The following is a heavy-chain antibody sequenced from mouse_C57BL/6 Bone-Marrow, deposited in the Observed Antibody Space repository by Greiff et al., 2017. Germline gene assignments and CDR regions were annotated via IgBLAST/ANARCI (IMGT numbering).Heavy chain of an antibody. CDR2: INPYNGGT. Sequence: EVTLQESGPVLVKPGASVKMSCKASGYTFTDYYMNWVKQSHGKSLEWLGVINPYNGGTSYNQKFKGKATLTVDKSSSTAYMELNSLTSEDSAVYYCAREEGGGYFDVWGTGTTVTVSS. CDR1: GYTFTDYY. J-gene: IGHJ1*03. CDR3: AREEGGGYFDV. V-gene: IGHV1-19*01.